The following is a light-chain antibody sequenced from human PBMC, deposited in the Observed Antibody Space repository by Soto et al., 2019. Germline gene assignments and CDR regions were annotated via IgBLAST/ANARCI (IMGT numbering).Light chain of an antibody. Sequence: EIVLTQSPGTLSLSPGERVTLSCRASQSVSSNHLAWYQQKPGQAPRLLIYGASSRATGIPDTFRGSGSGTDFTLTISRLEPEDFAVYYCQQYGTSPITFGPGTKVDIK. V-gene: IGKV3-20*01. CDR3: QQYGTSPIT. CDR1: QSVSSNH. CDR2: GAS. J-gene: IGKJ3*01.